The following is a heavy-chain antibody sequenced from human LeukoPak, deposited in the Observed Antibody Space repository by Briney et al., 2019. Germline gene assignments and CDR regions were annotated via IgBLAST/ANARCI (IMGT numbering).Heavy chain of an antibody. V-gene: IGHV1-69*04. J-gene: IGHJ5*02. D-gene: IGHD6-19*01. CDR1: GGTFSTDA. Sequence: SVKVSCKASGGTFSTDAIIWVRQAPGQGLEWMGRVIPYLGIIDYTQKFQGRITISADKSTSTAYMEMNSLTSEDTAVYYCARDTAVAPSSNWFDPWGQGTLVTVSS. CDR3: ARDTAVAPSSNWFDP. CDR2: VIPYLGII.